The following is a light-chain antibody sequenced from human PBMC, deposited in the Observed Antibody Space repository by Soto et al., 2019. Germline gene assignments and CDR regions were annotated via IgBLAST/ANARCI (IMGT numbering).Light chain of an antibody. J-gene: IGKJ3*01. V-gene: IGKV3-20*01. CDR2: GAS. CDR3: QQYGNSFT. CDR1: QSVSSSF. Sequence: EMVLTQSPGTLPLSPGERATLSCRASQSVSSSFLAWYQQKPGQAPRLLIYGASSRAAGIPDRFSGSGSGTDFTLTITRLEPEDFAVYYCQQYGNSFTFGPRTKVDFK.